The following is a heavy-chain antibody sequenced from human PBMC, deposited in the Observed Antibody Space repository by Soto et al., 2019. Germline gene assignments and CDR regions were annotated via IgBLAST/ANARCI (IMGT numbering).Heavy chain of an antibody. J-gene: IGHJ6*02. CDR1: GYTFTRYG. CDR2: INTYNGNT. V-gene: IGHV1-18*01. D-gene: IGHD3-16*01. Sequence: QVQLVQSGAEVKNPGASVKVSCKASGYTFTRYGIGWARQAPGQGLEWMGGINTYNGNTNYAQNVQGRVTQTTDTSTSTAYMELRRLRSNDTAIYYCAMVDVYVTPSPQDVWGQGTTVIVSS. CDR3: AMVDVYVTPSPQDV.